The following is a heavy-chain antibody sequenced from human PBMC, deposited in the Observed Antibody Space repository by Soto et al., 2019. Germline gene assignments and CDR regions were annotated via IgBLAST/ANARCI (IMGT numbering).Heavy chain of an antibody. CDR3: AKDTPRELLLGFHY. V-gene: IGHV3-23*01. CDR2: ISGSGDST. Sequence: EVQLLESGGGLVQPGGSLRLSCAGSGFTFSNYAMSWVRQAPGKGLEWVSAISGSGDSTYYANSVKGRFTISRDNSKNTLYLQMSSLRAEDTAVYYCAKDTPRELLLGFHYWGQGTLVTVSS. D-gene: IGHD3-3*01. CDR1: GFTFSNYA. J-gene: IGHJ4*02.